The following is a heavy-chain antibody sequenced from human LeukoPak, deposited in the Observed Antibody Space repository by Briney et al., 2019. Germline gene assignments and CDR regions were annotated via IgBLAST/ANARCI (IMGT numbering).Heavy chain of an antibody. Sequence: GSLRLSCATXXXXFDXXTIHXXRXAPXXXLEXXXLXGXAGGTTYYSDSVRGRFTISRDSGKNSLYLQMNSLRAEDTALYYCAKVLGSSDSSGYYYVRTVYWGQGTLVTVSS. V-gene: IGHV3-43*01. D-gene: IGHD3-22*01. CDR3: AKVLGSSDSSGYYYVRTVY. CDR2: XGXAGGTT. CDR1: XXXFDXXT. J-gene: IGHJ4*02.